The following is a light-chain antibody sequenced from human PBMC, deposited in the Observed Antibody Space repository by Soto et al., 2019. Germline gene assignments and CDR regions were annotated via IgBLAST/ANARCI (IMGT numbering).Light chain of an antibody. J-gene: IGKJ1*01. Sequence: EIVMTQSPATLSVARGERATLSCRASQSVSSKLAWYQQKPGQGPRLLIYGASTRATGIPARFSGSGSGTEFTLTISSLQSEDFAVYYCQHYSTCLWTFGQGTKVEIK. CDR3: QHYSTCLWT. V-gene: IGKV3-15*01. CDR1: QSVSSK. CDR2: GAS.